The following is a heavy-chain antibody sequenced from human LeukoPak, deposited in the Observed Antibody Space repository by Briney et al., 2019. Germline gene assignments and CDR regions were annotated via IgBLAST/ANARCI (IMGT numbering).Heavy chain of an antibody. CDR2: INTNTGNP. J-gene: IGHJ4*02. Sequence: ASVKVSCKTSGYTFTTYAISWVRQAPGQGLEWMGWINTNTGNPTYAQGFFTGRYVFSLDTSVNTAYLQIAGLKAEDTAVYYCGRDPKLGIRGYTYGYIEFWGQGTLVTVAS. CDR1: GYTFTTYA. CDR3: GRDPKLGIRGYTYGYIEF. V-gene: IGHV7-4-1*01. D-gene: IGHD5-18*01.